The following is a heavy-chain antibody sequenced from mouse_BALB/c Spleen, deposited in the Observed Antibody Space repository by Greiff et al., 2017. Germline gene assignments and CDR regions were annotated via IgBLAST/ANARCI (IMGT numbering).Heavy chain of an antibody. J-gene: IGHJ2*01. CDR2: ISSGGST. CDR3: ARGEGIYYGLDY. D-gene: IGHD1-1*01. Sequence: EVQLVESGGGLVQPGGSLKLSCAASGFTFSSYAMSWVRQTPEKRLEWVASISSGGSTYYPDSVKGRFTISRDNARNILYLQMSSLRSEDTAMYYCARGEGIYYGLDYWGQGTTLTVSS. V-gene: IGHV5-6-5*01. CDR1: GFTFSSYA.